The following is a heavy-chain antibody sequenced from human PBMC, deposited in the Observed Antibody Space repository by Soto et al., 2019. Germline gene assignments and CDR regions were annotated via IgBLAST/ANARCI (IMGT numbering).Heavy chain of an antibody. CDR2: IIPIFGTP. Sequence: SVKVSCKASGGSFSTYAISWVRQAPGQGLEWMGGIIPIFGTPNYAQKFQGRVTITADRSTSTAYLELNSLRSEDTAVYYCAAPRTDGYKVPDPSTCSSYCLDVCGQGTTVTVSS. CDR1: GGSFSTYA. V-gene: IGHV1-69*06. D-gene: IGHD5-12*01. CDR3: AAPRTDGYKVPDPSTCSSYCLDV. J-gene: IGHJ6*02.